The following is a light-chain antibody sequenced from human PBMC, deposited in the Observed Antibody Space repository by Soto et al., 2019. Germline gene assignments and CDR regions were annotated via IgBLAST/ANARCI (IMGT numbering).Light chain of an antibody. Sequence: EIVMTQSPATLSVSPGEGATLSCRASQSVSTNLAWYQQKPGQAPRLLIYSVSTRATGIPARFSGSGSGTEFPLNITSLQAEDFAGYYCQQYNNWWTFGQGTKVEIK. CDR1: QSVSTN. CDR3: QQYNNWWT. V-gene: IGKV3-15*01. CDR2: SVS. J-gene: IGKJ1*01.